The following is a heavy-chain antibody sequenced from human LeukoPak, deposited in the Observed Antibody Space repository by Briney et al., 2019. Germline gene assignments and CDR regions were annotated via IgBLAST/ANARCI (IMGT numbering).Heavy chain of an antibody. V-gene: IGHV1-18*01. CDR2: ISAYNGNT. J-gene: IGHJ5*02. D-gene: IGHD6-19*01. CDR3: ARDIVAVAGFDP. CDR1: GYTFTSYG. Sequence: ASVKVSCKASGYTFTSYGISWVRQAPGQGLEWMGWISAYNGNTNYAQKFQGRVTMTRDTSISTAYMELSRLRSDDTAVYYCARDIVAVAGFDPWGQGTLVTVSS.